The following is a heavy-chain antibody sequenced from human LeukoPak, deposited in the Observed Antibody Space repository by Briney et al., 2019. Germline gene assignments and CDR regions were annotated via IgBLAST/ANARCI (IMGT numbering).Heavy chain of an antibody. J-gene: IGHJ4*02. V-gene: IGHV4-59*02. Sequence: SETLSLTCTVSGGSVSDYYWSWIRQSPGKGLEWIGYIYYTGASYNPSLKSRVTISADTSKNQFSLNLSSVTAADTAVYYCASRKLGNDYWGQGTLVTVSS. CDR2: IYYTGA. CDR3: ASRKLGNDY. D-gene: IGHD7-27*01. CDR1: GGSVSDYY.